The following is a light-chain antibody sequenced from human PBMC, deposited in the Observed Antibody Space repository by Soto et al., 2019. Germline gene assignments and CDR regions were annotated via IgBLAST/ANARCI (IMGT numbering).Light chain of an antibody. CDR2: EVS. V-gene: IGLV2-14*01. CDR1: ISDIGAYNY. Sequence: QSALTQPASVSGSPGQSITISCTGTISDIGAYNYVSWYQQHPGRAPKLMIYEVSHRPPGVSNRFSASKSGNTASLTVSGLQAEDEADYYCSSYTTSSTWLFGGGTKLTVL. J-gene: IGLJ3*02. CDR3: SSYTTSSTWL.